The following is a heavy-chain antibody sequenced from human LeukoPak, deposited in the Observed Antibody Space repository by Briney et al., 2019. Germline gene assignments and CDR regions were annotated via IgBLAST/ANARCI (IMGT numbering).Heavy chain of an antibody. CDR2: ISGSGGTT. D-gene: IGHD4-17*01. CDR3: AKNIQRYGDSSLDY. Sequence: GGSLRLSCAVSGFTFSGYALSWVRQAPGKGLEWVSVISGSGGTTYYADSVKGRLTISRGSSKNTLYLQMSSLRAEDTAVYYCAKNIQRYGDSSLDYWGQGTLVTVSS. V-gene: IGHV3-23*01. J-gene: IGHJ4*02. CDR1: GFTFSGYA.